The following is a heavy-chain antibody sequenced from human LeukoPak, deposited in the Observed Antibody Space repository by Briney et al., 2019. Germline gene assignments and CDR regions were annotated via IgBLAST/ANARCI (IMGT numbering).Heavy chain of an antibody. Sequence: ASVKVSCKASGYTFTGYYMHWVRQAPGQGLEWMGWINPNSGGTNYAQKFQGRVTMTRDTSISTAYMELSRLRSDDTAVYYCARARKYYDVLTGYKDQSYFDYWGQGTLVTVSS. D-gene: IGHD3-9*01. V-gene: IGHV1-2*02. CDR1: GYTFTGYY. J-gene: IGHJ4*02. CDR2: INPNSGGT. CDR3: ARARKYYDVLTGYKDQSYFDY.